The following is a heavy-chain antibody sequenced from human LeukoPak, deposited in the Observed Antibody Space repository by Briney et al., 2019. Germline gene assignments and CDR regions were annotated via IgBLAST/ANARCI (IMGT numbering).Heavy chain of an antibody. Sequence: SETLSLTCAVSSYSISSGYYWGWIRQPPGKGLEWIGSIYHSGSTYYNPSLKSRVTISVDTSKNQFSLKLSSVTAADAAVYYCARNYYDILTGYLPFDYWGQGTLVTVSS. CDR1: SYSISSGYY. J-gene: IGHJ4*02. D-gene: IGHD3-9*01. V-gene: IGHV4-38-2*01. CDR2: IYHSGST. CDR3: ARNYYDILTGYLPFDY.